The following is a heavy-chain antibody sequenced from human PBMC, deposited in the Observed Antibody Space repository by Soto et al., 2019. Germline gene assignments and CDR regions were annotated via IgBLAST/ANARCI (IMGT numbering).Heavy chain of an antibody. CDR2: MNPGSGKT. Sequence: ASVKVSCKASGYTFINYDISWVRQATGQGLEWMGWMNPGSGKTGYANKFQGRVTMTRDASTSTAHLELSSLTSEDTAVYYCARMASAGTLNWFDPWAQGTPVTVSS. V-gene: IGHV1-8*02. CDR1: GYTFINYD. D-gene: IGHD6-13*01. J-gene: IGHJ5*02. CDR3: ARMASAGTLNWFDP.